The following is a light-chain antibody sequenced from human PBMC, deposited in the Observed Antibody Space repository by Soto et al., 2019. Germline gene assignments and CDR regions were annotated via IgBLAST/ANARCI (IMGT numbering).Light chain of an antibody. CDR2: ANH. CDR1: SSNIGTHY. CDR3: AVWDDGLNGPGML. J-gene: IGLJ2*01. Sequence: QSVVIQPPSLSGTPGQRITISCSGSSSNIGTHYVYWYQQVSGSAPKVVIHANHQRPSGVPDRFSGSKSGTSATLAISGLHSEDEAEYYCAVWDDGLNGPGMLFGGGTKLTVL. V-gene: IGLV1-47*02.